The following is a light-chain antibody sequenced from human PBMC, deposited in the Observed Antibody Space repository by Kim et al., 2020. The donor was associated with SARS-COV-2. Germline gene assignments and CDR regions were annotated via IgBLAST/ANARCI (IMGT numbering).Light chain of an antibody. Sequence: ASVGDRVPITCRASQSISSWLAWYQQKPGKAPKLLIYDASSLESGVPSRFSGSGSGTEFTLTISSLQPDDFATYYCQQYNSYSYTFGQGTKLEI. CDR3: QQYNSYSYT. CDR1: QSISSW. V-gene: IGKV1-5*01. CDR2: DAS. J-gene: IGKJ2*01.